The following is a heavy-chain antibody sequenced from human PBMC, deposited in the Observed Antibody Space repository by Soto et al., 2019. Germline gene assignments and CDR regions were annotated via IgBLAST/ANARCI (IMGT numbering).Heavy chain of an antibody. CDR1: GDTFTTYD. J-gene: IGHJ4*02. D-gene: IGHD3-10*01. CDR3: ARGRASGSYYLLDY. CDR2: INPNSGNI. V-gene: IGHV1-8*01. Sequence: ASVKVSGKASGDTFTTYDINWVRQATGHGLEWMGWINPNSGNIGYAQRFQGRVTMTRDTAIRTAYMEVSSLRSDDTAVYYCARGRASGSYYLLDYWGQGTLVTVSS.